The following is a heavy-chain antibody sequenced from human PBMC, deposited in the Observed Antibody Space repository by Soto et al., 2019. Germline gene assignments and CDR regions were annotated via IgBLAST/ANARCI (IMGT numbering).Heavy chain of an antibody. V-gene: IGHV3-7*01. D-gene: IGHD2-21*01. CDR2: ISGGASDK. Sequence: EVQLVESGGRLVQPGGSLRLSCAASGFMFSAYWMSWVRQDPGKGLEWVATISGGASDKFYVDSVKGRFTISRDDSKKTLYLQMNSLRDEDTAVYYCVREDWHRFDSWGQGTLVTVSS. CDR1: GFMFSAYW. CDR3: VREDWHRFDS. J-gene: IGHJ4*02.